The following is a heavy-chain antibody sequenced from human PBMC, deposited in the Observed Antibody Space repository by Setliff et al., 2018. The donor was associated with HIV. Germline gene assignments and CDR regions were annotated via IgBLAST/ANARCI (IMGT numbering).Heavy chain of an antibody. J-gene: IGHJ2*01. D-gene: IGHD3-10*01. Sequence: WASVKVSCKSSGYNFTDHYIHWVRQAPGQGLEWMGWITPNSGDTNYAQKFQGRVSMTRDTSINTASMELSRLRFGDTAVYYCARDQTYYNGSGTGSWYFDLWGRGSLVTVSS. CDR2: ITPNSGDT. CDR3: ARDQTYYNGSGTGSWYFDL. CDR1: GYNFTDHY. V-gene: IGHV1-2*02.